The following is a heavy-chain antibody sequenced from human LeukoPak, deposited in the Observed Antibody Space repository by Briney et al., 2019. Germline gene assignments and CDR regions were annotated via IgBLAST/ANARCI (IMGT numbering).Heavy chain of an antibody. J-gene: IGHJ4*02. Sequence: ASVKVSCKASGYTFTSYDINWVRQATGQGLEWMGWMNPNSGNTGYAQKFQGRVTMTRNTSISTAYMELSSLRSKDTAVYYCARVSPRPGEKRIAAAGTRLLLGYWGQGTLVTVSS. CDR2: MNPNSGNT. D-gene: IGHD6-13*01. CDR1: GYTFTSYD. V-gene: IGHV1-8*01. CDR3: ARVSPRPGEKRIAAAGTRLLLGY.